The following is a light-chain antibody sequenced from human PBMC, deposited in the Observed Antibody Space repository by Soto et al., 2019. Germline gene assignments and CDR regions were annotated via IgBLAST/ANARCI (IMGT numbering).Light chain of an antibody. Sequence: DIQMTQSPSSLSASVGDRVTITCRATQDIRNSLAWFQQSPGKVPKVLIYGVSTLQSGVPSRFSGSGSGTDFTLTITSLQPEDVATYYCQQYNSVPLTFGGGTKVEIK. CDR1: QDIRNS. V-gene: IGKV1-27*01. J-gene: IGKJ4*01. CDR3: QQYNSVPLT. CDR2: GVS.